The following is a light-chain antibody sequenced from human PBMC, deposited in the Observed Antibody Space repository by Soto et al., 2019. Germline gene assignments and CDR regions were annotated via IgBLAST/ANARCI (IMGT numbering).Light chain of an antibody. V-gene: IGKV3-20*01. CDR2: GAS. J-gene: IGKJ1*01. CDR3: RQYGSSGT. CDR1: QSVSNNY. Sequence: EVVLTQSPGTVSLSIGERATLSCRASQSVSNNYLAWYKQKPGQAPRLLIYGASNRATGIPDRFSGSGSGTDFTLTIRRLEPEDFAVYYCRQYGSSGTFGPGTKGDIK.